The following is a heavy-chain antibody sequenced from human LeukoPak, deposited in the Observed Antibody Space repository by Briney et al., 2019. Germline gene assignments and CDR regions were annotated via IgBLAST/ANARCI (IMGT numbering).Heavy chain of an antibody. CDR2: ISGTGSST. D-gene: IGHD6-19*01. CDR1: GFTFSTYN. J-gene: IGHJ4*02. V-gene: IGHV3-48*01. Sequence: GGSLRLSCAASGFTFSTYNMNWVRQAPGKGLEWVSSISGTGSSTYYTDSVKGRFTISRDNAKNSLYLQMNSLRAEDTAVYYCAGVLTYSGWFEDYWGQGTLVTVSS. CDR3: AGVLTYSGWFEDY.